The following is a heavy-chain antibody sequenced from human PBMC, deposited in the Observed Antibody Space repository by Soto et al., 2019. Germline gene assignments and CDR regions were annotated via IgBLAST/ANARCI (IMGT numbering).Heavy chain of an antibody. CDR1: GDSVSSNSAA. J-gene: IGHJ6*02. D-gene: IGHD6-6*01. V-gene: IGHV6-1*01. CDR3: ARVYPEDHSSSSGFYYYYGMDV. Sequence: KQSQTLSLTCAISGDSVSSNSAAWNWIRQSPSRGLEWLGRTYYRSKWYNDYAVSVKSRITINPDTSKNQFSLQLNSVTPEDTAVYYCARVYPEDHSSSSGFYYYYGMDVWGQGTTVTVSS. CDR2: TYYRSKWYN.